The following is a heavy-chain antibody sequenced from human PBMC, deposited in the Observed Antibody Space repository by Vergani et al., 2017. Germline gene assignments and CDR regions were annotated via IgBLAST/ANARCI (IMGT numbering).Heavy chain of an antibody. D-gene: IGHD2/OR15-2a*01. Sequence: QLQLQESGPGLVKPSETLSLTCTVSGGSISSSSYYWGWIRQPPGKGLEWIGSMYYSGSTYYNPSLKSRVTISVDTSKNQFSLKLSSVTAADTAVYYCAREPPTTYYWYFDLWGRGTLVTVSS. CDR3: AREPPTTYYWYFDL. J-gene: IGHJ2*01. V-gene: IGHV4-39*07. CDR2: MYYSGST. CDR1: GGSISSSSYY.